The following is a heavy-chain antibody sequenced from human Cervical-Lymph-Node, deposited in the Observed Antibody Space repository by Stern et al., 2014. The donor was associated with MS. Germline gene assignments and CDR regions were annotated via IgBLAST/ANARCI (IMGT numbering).Heavy chain of an antibody. J-gene: IGHJ4*02. CDR1: GYTFTSYY. CDR3: ARLDYDILTEAAAD. Sequence: VQLVESGAEVKKPGASVKVSCKASGYTFTSYYMHWVRQAPGQGLEWMGIINPSWGNPNYAQKFQGRSTMTRDNSTSKGDMGISSLRSEDTAVYYCARLDYDILTEAAADWGQGTLVTVSS. D-gene: IGHD3-9*01. V-gene: IGHV1-46*03. CDR2: INPSWGNP.